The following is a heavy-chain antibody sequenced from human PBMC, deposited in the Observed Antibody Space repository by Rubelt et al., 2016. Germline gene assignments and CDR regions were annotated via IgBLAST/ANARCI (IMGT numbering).Heavy chain of an antibody. D-gene: IGHD5-12*01. Sequence: EVPLLESGGTLVQPGGSLRLSCAASGFTFSSYAMSWVRQAPGKGLEWVSAIPADATGTYYTKSATGRFTISRDDAKKSLELKMNRTTVEDTAAYDWAREGSYDFGGDDWGQGTLVTVSS. J-gene: IGHJ4*02. V-gene: IGHV3-23*01. CDR3: AREGSYDFGGDD. CDR1: GFTFSSYA. CDR2: IPADATGT.